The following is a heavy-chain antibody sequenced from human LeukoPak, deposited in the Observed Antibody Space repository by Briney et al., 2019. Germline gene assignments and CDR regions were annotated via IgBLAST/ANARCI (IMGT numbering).Heavy chain of an antibody. Sequence: GGSLRLSCAASGFTFSNYAMSWVRQAPGKGLEWVSAISGSGGSTYYADSVKGRFTISRDNSKNTLYLQMNSLRAEDTAVYYCAKSRLGYCSGGSCFLDYWGQGTLVTVSS. V-gene: IGHV3-23*01. CDR1: GFTFSNYA. J-gene: IGHJ4*02. CDR2: ISGSGGST. D-gene: IGHD2-15*01. CDR3: AKSRLGYCSGGSCFLDY.